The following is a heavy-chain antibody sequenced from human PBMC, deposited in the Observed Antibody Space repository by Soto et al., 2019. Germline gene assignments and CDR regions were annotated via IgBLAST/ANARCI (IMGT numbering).Heavy chain of an antibody. CDR2: ISWNSGSI. Sequence: GGSLRLSCAASGFTFDDYAMHWVRQAPGKGLEWVSGISWNSGSIGYADSVKGRFTISRDNAKNSLYLQMNSLRAEDTAVYYCARDLGSGSYLSYFDYWGQGTLVTVSS. CDR3: ARDLGSGSYLSYFDY. V-gene: IGHV3-9*01. J-gene: IGHJ4*02. D-gene: IGHD3-10*01. CDR1: GFTFDDYA.